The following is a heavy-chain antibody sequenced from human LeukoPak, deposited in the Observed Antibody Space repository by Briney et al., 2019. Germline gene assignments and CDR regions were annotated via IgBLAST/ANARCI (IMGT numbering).Heavy chain of an antibody. CDR3: VPLYCSSTSCLDY. CDR2: IRYDGSNK. CDR1: GFTFSSYG. V-gene: IGHV3-30*02. J-gene: IGHJ4*02. Sequence: GGSLRLSCAASGFTFSSYGMHWVRQAPGKGLEWVAFIRYDGSNKYYADSVKGRFTISRDNSKNTLYLQMNSLRAEDTAVYYCVPLYCSSTSCLDYWGQGTLVTVSS. D-gene: IGHD2-2*01.